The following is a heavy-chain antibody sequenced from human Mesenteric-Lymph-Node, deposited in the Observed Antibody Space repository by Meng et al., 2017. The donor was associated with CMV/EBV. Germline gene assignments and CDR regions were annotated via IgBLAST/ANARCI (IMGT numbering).Heavy chain of an antibody. J-gene: IGHJ4*02. V-gene: IGHV3-15*01. CDR1: GFDFRHAW. D-gene: IGHD3-3*01. CDR2: IKSDGTT. CDR3: TTSPLEWDSWSDYFYFDN. Sequence: GESLKISCAASGFDFRHAWMSWLRQAPGKGLEWVGRIKSDGTTTYAAPVKGRFTISRDNSKNTLYLQLNSLNAEDTAVYHCTTSPLEWDSWSDYFYFDNWGQGALVTVSS.